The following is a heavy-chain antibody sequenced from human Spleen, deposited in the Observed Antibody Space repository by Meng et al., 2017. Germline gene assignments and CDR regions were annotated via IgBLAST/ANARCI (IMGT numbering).Heavy chain of an antibody. CDR2: IFHSGST. D-gene: IGHD6-19*01. CDR1: GGSFSDYY. V-gene: IGHV4-59*01. Sequence: SETLSLTCVVSGGSFSDYYWSWIRQPPGKGLEWIGYIFHSGSTNYNPSLKSRVTISGDTSKNQFSLNLSSVTAADTAVYYCARVAGDSPYYGLDVWGRGSTVTVSS. CDR3: ARVAGDSPYYGLDV. J-gene: IGHJ6*02.